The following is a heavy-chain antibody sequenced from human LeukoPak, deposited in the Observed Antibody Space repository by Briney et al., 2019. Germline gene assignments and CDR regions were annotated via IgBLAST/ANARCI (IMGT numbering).Heavy chain of an antibody. V-gene: IGHV4-34*01. D-gene: IGHD3-10*01. CDR1: GGSFSGYY. CDR2: INHSGST. CDR3: VNVLLWFGELLFPLYFDY. Sequence: SETLSLTCAVYGGSFSGYYWSWIRQPPGKGLEWIGEINHSGSTNYNPSLKSRITISVDTSKNQFSLKLSSVTAADTAVYYCVNVLLWFGELLFPLYFDYWGQGTLVTVSS. J-gene: IGHJ4*02.